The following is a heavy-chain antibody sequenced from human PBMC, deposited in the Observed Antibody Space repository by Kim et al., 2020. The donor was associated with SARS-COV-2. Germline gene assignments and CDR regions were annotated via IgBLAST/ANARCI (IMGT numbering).Heavy chain of an antibody. Sequence: PGGGRTSYEQKCQGRGTMTRDTSTSTVYMELSSLRSEDTAVYYCARDLYYWGQGTLVTVSS. J-gene: IGHJ4*02. CDR3: ARDLYY. V-gene: IGHV1-46*01. CDR2: PGGGRT.